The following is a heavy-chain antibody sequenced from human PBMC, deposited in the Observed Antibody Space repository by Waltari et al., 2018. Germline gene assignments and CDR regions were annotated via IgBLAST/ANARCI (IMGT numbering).Heavy chain of an antibody. CDR1: GYTLTDLS. D-gene: IGHD4-17*01. CDR2: FDPEDGET. V-gene: IGHV1-24*01. Sequence: QVQLVQSGAEVKKPGASVKVSCKVSGYTLTDLSMHWVRQAPGKGLEWMGGFDPEDGETSYAQKFQGRVTMTEETSTDTAYMELSSLRSEDTAVYYCAAVDYGDYGSFDYWGQGTLVTVSS. J-gene: IGHJ4*02. CDR3: AAVDYGDYGSFDY.